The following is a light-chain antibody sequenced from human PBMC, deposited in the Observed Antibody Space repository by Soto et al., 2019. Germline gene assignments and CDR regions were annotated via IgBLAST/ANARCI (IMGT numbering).Light chain of an antibody. V-gene: IGLV2-14*01. Sequence: QSALTQPPSASGSPGQSVTISCTGTSSDVGGYNYVSWYQQLPGEAPKLIIYDVSDRPSGVSTRFSGSKSGNTASLTISGLQAEDEGDYYCSSFTSRHTYVFGTGTKVTVL. J-gene: IGLJ1*01. CDR3: SSFTSRHTYV. CDR2: DVS. CDR1: SSDVGGYNY.